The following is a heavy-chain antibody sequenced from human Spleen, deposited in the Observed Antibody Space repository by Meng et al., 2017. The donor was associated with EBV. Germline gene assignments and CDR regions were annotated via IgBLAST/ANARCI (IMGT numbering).Heavy chain of an antibody. Sequence: QTGAGGKKPGSAVKVCCRASGGTIGSYRISWIRQAPGRGLELKGGIIPMYGVLSPAGKFQDRVTITEDKYTNVVYLELTILSYEDTAVYYCARGVRVILLNFDLWGQGTLVTVSS. D-gene: IGHD2-21*01. J-gene: IGHJ4*02. CDR3: ARGVRVILLNFDL. CDR2: IIPMYGVL. V-gene: IGHV1-69*17. CDR1: GGTIGSYR.